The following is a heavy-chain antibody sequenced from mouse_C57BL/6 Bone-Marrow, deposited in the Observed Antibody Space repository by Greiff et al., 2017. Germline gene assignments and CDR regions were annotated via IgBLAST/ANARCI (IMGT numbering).Heavy chain of an antibody. D-gene: IGHD2-4*01. J-gene: IGHJ3*01. Sequence: QVQLQQSGAELVRPGTSVKVSCKASGYAFTNYLIEWVKQRPGQGLEWIGVINPGSGGTNYNEKFKGKATLTADKSSSTAYMRLSSLTSEGSAVYFCARSRGLRRQFAYWGQGTLVTVSA. CDR3: ARSRGLRRQFAY. CDR2: INPGSGGT. V-gene: IGHV1-54*01. CDR1: GYAFTNYL.